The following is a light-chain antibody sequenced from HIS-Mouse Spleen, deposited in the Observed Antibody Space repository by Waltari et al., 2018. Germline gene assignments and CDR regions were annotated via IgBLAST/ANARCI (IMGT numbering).Light chain of an antibody. CDR1: ASPKKY. CDR3: YSTDSSGNHRV. CDR2: EDS. Sequence: SSELTQPPSVSASPGQTARITCSGAASPKKYAYWYQQKSGQAPVLLIYEDSKRPSGIPESVTGSSSGTMATLTISGAQGEDEADYYCYSTDSSGNHRVFGGGTKLTVL. V-gene: IGLV3-10*01. J-gene: IGLJ2*01.